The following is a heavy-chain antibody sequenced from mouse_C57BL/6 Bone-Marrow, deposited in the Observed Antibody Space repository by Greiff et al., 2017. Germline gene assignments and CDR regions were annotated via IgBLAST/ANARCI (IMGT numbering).Heavy chain of an antibody. Sequence: ESGPGLVKPSQSLSLTCSVTGYSITSGYYWNWIRQFPGNKLEWMGYISYDGSNNYNPSLKNRISITRDTSKNQFFLKLNSVTTEDTATYYCARALYEGFAYWGQGTLVTVSA. V-gene: IGHV3-6*01. CDR1: GYSITSGYY. D-gene: IGHD2-12*01. J-gene: IGHJ3*01. CDR3: ARALYEGFAY. CDR2: ISYDGSN.